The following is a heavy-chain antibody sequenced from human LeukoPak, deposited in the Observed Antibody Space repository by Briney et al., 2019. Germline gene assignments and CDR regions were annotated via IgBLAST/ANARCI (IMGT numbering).Heavy chain of an antibody. CDR2: MYYSGST. CDR3: ARAGVGVNWFDP. J-gene: IGHJ5*02. D-gene: IGHD1-26*01. V-gene: IGHV4-59*12. CDR1: GGSISSYY. Sequence: PSETLSLTCTVSGGSISSYYWSWIRQPPGKGLEWTGYMYYSGSTNYNPSLKSRVTISVDTSKNQFSLKLSSVTAADTAVYYCARAGVGVNWFDPWGQGTLVTVSS.